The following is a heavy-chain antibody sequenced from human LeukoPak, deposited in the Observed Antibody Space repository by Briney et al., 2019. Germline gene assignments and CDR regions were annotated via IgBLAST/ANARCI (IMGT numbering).Heavy chain of an antibody. J-gene: IGHJ4*02. CDR2: IDPSDSYT. CDR1: GYTFTSYW. D-gene: IGHD1-20*01. V-gene: IGHV5-10-1*01. Sequence: GESLKISCKGSGYTFTSYWISWVRQMPGKGLEWMGRIDPSDSYTNYSPSFQGHVTISADKSISTAYLQWSSLKASDTAMYYCARTTGYYWNDQDYWGQGTLVTVSS. CDR3: ARTTGYYWNDQDY.